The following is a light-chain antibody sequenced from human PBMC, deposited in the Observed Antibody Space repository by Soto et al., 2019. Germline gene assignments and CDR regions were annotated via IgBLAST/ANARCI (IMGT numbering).Light chain of an antibody. Sequence: EIVMTQSPGTLSLSPGERATISCRASQVIGSRYLAWYHQKSGQAPRLLIYGASSRATGIPDRFSGSGSGTDFTLTISRLEHEDFGVYYCHQFGSSIPHTFGQGTKLPIK. CDR1: QVIGSRY. V-gene: IGKV3-20*01. CDR2: GAS. J-gene: IGKJ2*01. CDR3: HQFGSSIPHT.